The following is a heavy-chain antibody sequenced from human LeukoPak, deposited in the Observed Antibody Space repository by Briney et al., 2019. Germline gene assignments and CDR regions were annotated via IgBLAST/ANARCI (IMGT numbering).Heavy chain of an antibody. CDR3: AKSAPIAAHFDY. CDR2: ISGSGGST. D-gene: IGHD6-6*01. CDR1: GVTFSNYV. Sequence: GGSLRLSCVASGVTFSNYVMHWVRQAPGKGLEWVSAISGSGGSTYYADSVKGRFTISRDNSKNTLYLQMNSLRAEDTAVYYCAKSAPIAAHFDYWGQGTLVTVSS. V-gene: IGHV3-23*01. J-gene: IGHJ4*02.